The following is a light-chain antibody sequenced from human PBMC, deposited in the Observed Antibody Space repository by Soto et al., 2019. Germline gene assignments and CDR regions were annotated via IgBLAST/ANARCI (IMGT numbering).Light chain of an antibody. CDR3: QSYDSSLSDWV. V-gene: IGLV1-40*01. Sequence: QSVLTQPPSVSGAPGQRVTISCTGSSSNIGSGYDVHWYQQLPGTAPKLLIYGNTNRPSGVPDRFSGSKSGTSASLAITGLQAEDEADYYCQSYDSSLSDWVFGGGTTLNV. J-gene: IGLJ3*02. CDR1: SSNIGSGYD. CDR2: GNT.